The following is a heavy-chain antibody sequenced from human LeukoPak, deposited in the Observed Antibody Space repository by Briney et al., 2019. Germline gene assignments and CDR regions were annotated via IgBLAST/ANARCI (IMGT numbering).Heavy chain of an antibody. CDR2: IFYSGAT. J-gene: IGHJ4*02. D-gene: IGHD6-19*01. CDR3: VRHRQWLLFPDY. CDR1: GDSISINYN. V-gene: IGHV4-39*01. Sequence: SETLSLTCTVSGDSISINYNWGWIRQPPGKGLEWIGSIFYSGATYYSPSLKSRVTISVDTSKNQFSLKLSSIIAADTAVYYCVRHRQWLLFPDYWGQGTLVTVSS.